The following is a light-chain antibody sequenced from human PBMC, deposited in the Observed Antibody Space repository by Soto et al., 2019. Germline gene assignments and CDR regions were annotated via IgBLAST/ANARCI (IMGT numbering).Light chain of an antibody. J-gene: IGKJ1*01. CDR2: AAS. CDR3: QQYDSYSCT. CDR1: QSISSY. Sequence: DIQMTQSPSSLSASVGDRVTITCRASQSISSYLNWYQQKPGKAPKLLIYAASSLQSGVPSRFSGSGSGTEFTLTISSLQTDDFASYYCQQYDSYSCTFGQGTKVDIK. V-gene: IGKV1-39*01.